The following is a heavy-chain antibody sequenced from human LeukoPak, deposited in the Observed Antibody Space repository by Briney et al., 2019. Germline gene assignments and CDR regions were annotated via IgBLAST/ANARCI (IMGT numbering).Heavy chain of an antibody. CDR1: SYSITSGYY. Sequence: PSETLSLTCDVSSYSITSGYYWGWIRQPPGKGLEWIGSIYHSGRTYYNPSLKSRVTISVDTSKNQFSLKLSSVTAADTAVYYCALAPADRGVYYFDYWGQGTLVTVSS. CDR2: IYHSGRT. J-gene: IGHJ4*02. V-gene: IGHV4-38-2*01. CDR3: ALAPADRGVYYFDY. D-gene: IGHD3-10*01.